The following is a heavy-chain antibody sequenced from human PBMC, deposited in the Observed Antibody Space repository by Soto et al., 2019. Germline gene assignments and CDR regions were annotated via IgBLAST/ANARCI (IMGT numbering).Heavy chain of an antibody. CDR2: ISYDGSNK. D-gene: IGHD2-15*01. V-gene: IGHV3-30*18. Sequence: QVQLVESGGGVVQPGRSLRLSCAASGFTFSSYGMHWVRQAPGKGLEWVAVISYDGSNKYYADSVKGRFTISRDNSKNTLSLQMNSLRAEDTAVYYCAKSRYCSGGSCSYYFDYWGQGTLVTVSS. CDR1: GFTFSSYG. CDR3: AKSRYCSGGSCSYYFDY. J-gene: IGHJ4*02.